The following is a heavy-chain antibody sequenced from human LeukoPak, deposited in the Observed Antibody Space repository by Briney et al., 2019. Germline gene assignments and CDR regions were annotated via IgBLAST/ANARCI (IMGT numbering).Heavy chain of an antibody. CDR2: TSYDGSNK. J-gene: IGHJ4*02. V-gene: IGHV3-30*03. D-gene: IGHD5-24*01. Sequence: GGSLRLSCAASGFTFSSYGMHWLRQAPGEGLEWVAVTSYDGSNKFYADSVKGRFTISRDNSKNTLYLQMNSLRAEDTAVYYCARGMATILDYWGQGTLVTVSS. CDR1: GFTFSSYG. CDR3: ARGMATILDY.